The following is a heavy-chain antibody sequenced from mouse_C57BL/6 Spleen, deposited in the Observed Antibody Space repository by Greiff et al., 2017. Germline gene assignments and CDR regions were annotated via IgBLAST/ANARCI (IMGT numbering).Heavy chain of an antibody. V-gene: IGHV5-17*01. J-gene: IGHJ3*01. CDR1: GFTFSDYG. Sequence: EVQRVESGGGLVKPGGSLKLSCAASGFTFSDYGMHWVRQAPEKGLEWVAYISSGSSTIYYADTVKGRFTISRDNAKNTLFLQMTSLRSEDTAMYYCARQDYYGSSYDWFAYWGQGTLVTVSA. CDR2: ISSGSSTI. CDR3: ARQDYYGSSYDWFAY. D-gene: IGHD1-1*01.